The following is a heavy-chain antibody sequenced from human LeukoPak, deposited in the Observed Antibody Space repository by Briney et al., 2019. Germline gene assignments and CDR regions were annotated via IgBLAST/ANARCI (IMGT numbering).Heavy chain of an antibody. CDR3: ARGLRRGDYFDS. CDR1: GFTFSDYG. Sequence: SGGSLRLSCAASGFTFSDYGMHWVRQAPGKGLEWVAVISYDGSNKYSADSVKGRFTISRDNSKNTLYLQMNSLRAQDTAVYYCARGLRRGDYFDSWGQGTLVTVSS. V-gene: IGHV3-30*03. J-gene: IGHJ4*02. CDR2: ISYDGSNK.